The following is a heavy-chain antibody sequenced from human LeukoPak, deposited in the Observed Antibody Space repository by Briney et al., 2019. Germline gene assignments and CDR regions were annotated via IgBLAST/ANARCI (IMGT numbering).Heavy chain of an antibody. V-gene: IGHV1-46*01. CDR3: ARDSFRTDILTGHLKGGIDY. J-gene: IGHJ4*02. CDR2: INPSGGST. CDR1: GYTLTELS. D-gene: IGHD3-9*01. Sequence: GASVKVSCKVSGYTLTELSMHWVRQARGQGLEWMGIINPSGGSTRYAQKFQGRVTMIRDTSTSTVYMELSSLRSEDTAVYYCARDSFRTDILTGHLKGGIDYWGQGTQVTVSS.